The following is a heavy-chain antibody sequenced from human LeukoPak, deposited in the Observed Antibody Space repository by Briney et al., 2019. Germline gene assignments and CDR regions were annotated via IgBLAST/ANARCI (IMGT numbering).Heavy chain of an antibody. Sequence: SETLSLTCTVSGGSISSSSYYWGWIRQPPGKGLEWIGSIYYSGSTYYNPSLKSRVTISVDTSKNQFSLKLSSVTAADTAAYYCAVGGYSYDVGGGYWGQGTLVTVSS. CDR1: GGSISSSSYY. J-gene: IGHJ4*02. CDR2: IYYSGST. CDR3: AVGGYSYDVGGGY. D-gene: IGHD5-18*01. V-gene: IGHV4-39*01.